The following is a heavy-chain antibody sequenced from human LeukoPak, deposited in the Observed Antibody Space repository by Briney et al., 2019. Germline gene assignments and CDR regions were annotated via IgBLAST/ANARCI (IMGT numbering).Heavy chain of an antibody. CDR1: GGTFSSYA. CDR2: IIPILGIA. Sequence: ASVKVSCKASGGTFSSYAISWVRQAPGQGLEWMGRIIPILGIANYAQKFQGRVTITADKSTSTAYMELSSLRSEDTAVYYCARGYSYGPDDYWGQGTLVTVSS. D-gene: IGHD5-18*01. J-gene: IGHJ4*02. CDR3: ARGYSYGPDDY. V-gene: IGHV1-69*04.